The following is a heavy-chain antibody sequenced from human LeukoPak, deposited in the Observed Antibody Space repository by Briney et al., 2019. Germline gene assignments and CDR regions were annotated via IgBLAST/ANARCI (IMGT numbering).Heavy chain of an antibody. CDR2: IYSGGST. CDR3: ARVWRVRGVITAVFDS. Sequence: GGSLRPSCAASGFAVSDNYMSWVRQAPGKGLEWVSVIYSGGSTYYADSVKGRFTISRDNSKNTLYLQMNSLRAEDTAVYYCARVWRVRGVITAVFDSWGQGTLVTVSS. D-gene: IGHD3-10*01. CDR1: GFAVSDNY. V-gene: IGHV3-53*01. J-gene: IGHJ4*02.